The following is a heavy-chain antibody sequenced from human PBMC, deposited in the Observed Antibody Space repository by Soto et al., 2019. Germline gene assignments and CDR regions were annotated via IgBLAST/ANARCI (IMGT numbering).Heavy chain of an antibody. CDR2: ISSSDGST. D-gene: IGHD6-19*01. CDR1: GFTFSSYA. Sequence: EVQLLESGGGLVQPGGSLRLSCAASGFTFSSYAMSWVRQAPGKGLEWVSAISSSDGSTYYADSGKGRFTISRDNSKNMGCVQMISLSAEDAAVYYCSTAAGNFVYWGQGTLVTVSS. V-gene: IGHV3-23*01. J-gene: IGHJ4*02. CDR3: STAAGNFVY.